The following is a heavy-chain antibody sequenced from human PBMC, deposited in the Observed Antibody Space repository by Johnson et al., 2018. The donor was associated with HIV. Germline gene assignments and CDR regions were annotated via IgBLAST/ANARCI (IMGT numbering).Heavy chain of an antibody. V-gene: IGHV3-30*04. J-gene: IGHJ3*02. CDR1: GFTFSSYA. D-gene: IGHD6-19*01. CDR2: ISFDGSNK. Sequence: QVQLVESGGGVVQPGRSLRLSCAASGFTFSSYAIHWVRQAPGKGLEWVAAISFDGSNKYYADSVQGRFTISRDNSKTTLYLQMNSLRAGDTAVYFCARGKDMAGTGAFDIWGQGTRSPSLQ. CDR3: ARGKDMAGTGAFDI.